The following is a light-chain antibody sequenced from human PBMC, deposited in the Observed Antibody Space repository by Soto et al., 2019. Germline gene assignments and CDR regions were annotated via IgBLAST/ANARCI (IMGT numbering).Light chain of an antibody. CDR2: SNN. CDR1: SSNIGSNT. Sequence: QSVLTPPPSASGPPGQRVTISCSGSSSNIGSNTVNWYQQLPGTAPKLLIYSNNQRPSGVPDRFSGSKSGTSASLAISGLQSEDEADYYCAAWDDSLNGAVFGGGTQLTVL. J-gene: IGLJ7*01. CDR3: AAWDDSLNGAV. V-gene: IGLV1-44*01.